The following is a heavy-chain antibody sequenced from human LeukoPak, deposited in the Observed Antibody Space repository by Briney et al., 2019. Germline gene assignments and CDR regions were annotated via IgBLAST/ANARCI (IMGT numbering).Heavy chain of an antibody. CDR2: IYHSGST. CDR1: GGSISSSNW. Sequence: SGTLSLTCAVSGGSISSSNWWSWVRQPPGKVLEWIGEIYHSGSTNYNPSLKSRVTISVDKSKNHFSLNLSSVTAADTAVYYCARDDSGTYAALDYWGQGTLVTVSS. D-gene: IGHD1-26*01. CDR3: ARDDSGTYAALDY. J-gene: IGHJ4*02. V-gene: IGHV4-4*02.